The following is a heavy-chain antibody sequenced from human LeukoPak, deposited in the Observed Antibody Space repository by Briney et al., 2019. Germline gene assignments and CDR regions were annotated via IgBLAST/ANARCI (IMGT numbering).Heavy chain of an antibody. D-gene: IGHD2-2*01. J-gene: IGHJ6*02. Sequence: ASVRVSCKASGGTFSSYAISWVRQAPGQGLEWMGGIIPIFGTANYAQKFQGRVTITADESTSTAYMELSSLRSEDTAVYYCAGVVVPAAMGLGMDVWGQGTTVTVSS. CDR3: AGVVVPAAMGLGMDV. V-gene: IGHV1-69*13. CDR2: IIPIFGTA. CDR1: GGTFSSYA.